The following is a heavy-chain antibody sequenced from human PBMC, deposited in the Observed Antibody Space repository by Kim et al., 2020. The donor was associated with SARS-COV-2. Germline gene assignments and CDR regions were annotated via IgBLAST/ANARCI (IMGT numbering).Heavy chain of an antibody. J-gene: IGHJ4*02. V-gene: IGHV5-51*01. Sequence: YSPSFQGQVTISADKSISTAYLQWSSLKASDTAMYYCARRFAAAGNFDYWGQGTLVTVSS. CDR3: ARRFAAAGNFDY. D-gene: IGHD6-13*01.